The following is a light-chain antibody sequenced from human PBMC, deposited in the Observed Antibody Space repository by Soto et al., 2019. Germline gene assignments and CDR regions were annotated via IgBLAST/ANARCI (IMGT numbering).Light chain of an antibody. Sequence: IALTQSPLSLPVTPGEPASISCRSSQTLLHGNGYNYLDWYLQKPGQSPQLLIYLGSNRASGVPDRFSGSGSGTDFTLKISRVEAEDVGIFYCVQGLRPIYTFGQGTKVDIK. CDR3: VQGLRPIYT. CDR1: QTLLHGNGYNY. J-gene: IGKJ2*01. CDR2: LGS. V-gene: IGKV2-28*01.